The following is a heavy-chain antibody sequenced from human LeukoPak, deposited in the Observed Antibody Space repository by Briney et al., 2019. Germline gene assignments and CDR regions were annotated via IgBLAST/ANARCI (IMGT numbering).Heavy chain of an antibody. CDR2: INPNSGGT. CDR1: GYTFTGYY. CDR3: ARAVYSNWNFDY. D-gene: IGHD1-1*01. V-gene: IGHV1-2*02. Sequence: ASVKVSCKASGYTFTGYYMHWVRQAPGQGLEWMGWINPNSGGTNYAQKFQGRVTMTRDASISTAYMELSRLRSDDTAVYYCARAVYSNWNFDYWGQGTLVTVSS. J-gene: IGHJ4*02.